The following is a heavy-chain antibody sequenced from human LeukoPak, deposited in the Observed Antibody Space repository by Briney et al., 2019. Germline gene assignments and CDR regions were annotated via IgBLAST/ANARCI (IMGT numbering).Heavy chain of an antibody. CDR2: MNSEGSRT. CDR3: AKVMPPGRIRFYSYYMDV. Sequence: GGSLRLSCAGSGFTFSTDWMHWVRQAPGKGLVWVSRMNSEGSRTSYADSVKGRFTISRDKSKNTLSLQMNGLRVEDTAVYYCAKVMPPGRIRFYSYYMDVWGKGTTVTVS. CDR1: GFTFSTDW. J-gene: IGHJ6*03. D-gene: IGHD2-15*01. V-gene: IGHV3-74*03.